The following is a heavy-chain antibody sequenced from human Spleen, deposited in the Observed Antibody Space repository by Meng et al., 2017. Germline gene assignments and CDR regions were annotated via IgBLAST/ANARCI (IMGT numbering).Heavy chain of an antibody. V-gene: IGHV3-11*01. J-gene: IGHJ3*02. Sequence: GESLKISCAASGFTFSDYYMSWIRQAPGKGLEWLSYISGTGSTIYYADSVKGRFTISRDNAKNSLYLQMNSLRAEGTAVYYCARGAYGAFDIWGLGTMVTVSS. CDR2: ISGTGSTI. CDR1: GFTFSDYY. CDR3: ARGAYGAFDI. D-gene: IGHD5-12*01.